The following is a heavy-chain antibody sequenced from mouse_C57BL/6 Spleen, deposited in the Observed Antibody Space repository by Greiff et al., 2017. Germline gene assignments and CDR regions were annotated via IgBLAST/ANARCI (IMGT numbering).Heavy chain of an antibody. CDR3: ARLDLQSSYFDY. J-gene: IGHJ2*01. Sequence: VQLQQPGAELVMPGASVKLSCKASGYTFTSYWMHWVKQRPGQGLEWIGEIDPSDSYTNYNQKFKGKSTLTVDKSSSTAYMQLSSLTSEDSAVYYCARLDLQSSYFDYWGQGTTLTVSS. CDR1: GYTFTSYW. CDR2: IDPSDSYT. V-gene: IGHV1-69*01. D-gene: IGHD1-1*01.